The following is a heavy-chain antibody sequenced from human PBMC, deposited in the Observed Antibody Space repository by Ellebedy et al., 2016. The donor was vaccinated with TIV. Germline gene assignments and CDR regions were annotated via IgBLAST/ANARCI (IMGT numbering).Heavy chain of an antibody. CDR1: GLTFSSHA. Sequence: GESLKISCAASGLTFSSHAMSWVRQAPGKGLEWVSSITESGGNPYYADSVKGRFTISRDNSKDTLYLQMNSLRAEDTDIYYCARDPVGVGPAFDVWGQGTMVTVSS. D-gene: IGHD4-23*01. J-gene: IGHJ3*01. CDR3: ARDPVGVGPAFDV. V-gene: IGHV3-23*01. CDR2: ITESGGNP.